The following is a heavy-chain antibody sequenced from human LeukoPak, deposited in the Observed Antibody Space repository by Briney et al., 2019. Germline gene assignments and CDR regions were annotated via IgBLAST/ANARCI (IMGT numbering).Heavy chain of an antibody. Sequence: PPETPSLTSTVSGGSISSYYWSWIRHPPGKGLEWIGYIYYTGSTNYNPSLKSRVTISVDTSKNQFSLKLSSVTAADTAVYYCAIQAVPAAKNNWFGPWGQGTLVTVSS. CDR2: IYYTGST. D-gene: IGHD2-2*01. J-gene: IGHJ5*02. CDR3: AIQAVPAAKNNWFGP. V-gene: IGHV4-59*01. CDR1: GGSISSYY.